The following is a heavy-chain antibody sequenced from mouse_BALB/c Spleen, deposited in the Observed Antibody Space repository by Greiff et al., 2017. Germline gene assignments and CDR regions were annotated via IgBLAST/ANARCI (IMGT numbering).Heavy chain of an antibody. CDR2: ISNGGGST. Sequence: EVMLVESGGGLVQPGGSLKLSCAASGFTFSSYTMSWVRQTPEKRLEWVAYISNGGGSTYYPDTVKGRFTISRDNAKNTLYLQMSSLKSEDTAMYYCARHKCRYFDVWGAESTGTVSS. CDR1: GFTFSSYT. J-gene: IGHJ1*01. CDR3: ARHKCRYFDV. V-gene: IGHV5-12-2*01.